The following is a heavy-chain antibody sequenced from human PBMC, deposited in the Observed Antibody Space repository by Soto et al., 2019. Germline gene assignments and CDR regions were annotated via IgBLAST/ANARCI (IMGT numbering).Heavy chain of an antibody. CDR3: ASSQITIFNEDY. CDR2: IDPSDSYT. J-gene: IGHJ4*02. Sequence: EVQLVQSGAEVKKPGESLRISCKGSGYSFTSYWISWVRQMPGKGLEWMGRIDPSDSYTNYSPSFQGHVTISADKSISTAYLQWSSLKASDTAMYYCASSQITIFNEDYWGQGTLVTVSS. D-gene: IGHD3-9*01. CDR1: GYSFTSYW. V-gene: IGHV5-10-1*03.